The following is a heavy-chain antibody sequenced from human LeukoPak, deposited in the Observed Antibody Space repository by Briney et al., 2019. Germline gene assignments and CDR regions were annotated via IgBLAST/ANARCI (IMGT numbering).Heavy chain of an antibody. Sequence: GGSLRLSRAASGFTFSGSAMHWVRQASGKGLEWVGRIRSKANSYATAYAASVKGRFTISRDDSKNTAYLQMNSLKTEDTAVYYCTRPGIVGATVDYWGQGTLVTVSS. CDR1: GFTFSGSA. CDR3: TRPGIVGATVDY. J-gene: IGHJ4*02. CDR2: IRSKANSYAT. V-gene: IGHV3-73*01. D-gene: IGHD1-26*01.